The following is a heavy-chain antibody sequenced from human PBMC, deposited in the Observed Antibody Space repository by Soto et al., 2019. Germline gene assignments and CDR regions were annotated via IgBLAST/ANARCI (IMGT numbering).Heavy chain of an antibody. CDR1: GFTFSSYS. CDR2: ISSSSSYI. Sequence: EVQLVESGGGLVKPGGSLRLSCAASGFTFSSYSMNWVRQAPGKGLEWVSSISSSSSYIYYADSVKGRFTISRDNAKNSLYLQMNSLRAEDTAVYYCAREQTIFGEGDYMDVWGKGTTVTVS. J-gene: IGHJ6*03. D-gene: IGHD3-3*01. CDR3: AREQTIFGEGDYMDV. V-gene: IGHV3-21*01.